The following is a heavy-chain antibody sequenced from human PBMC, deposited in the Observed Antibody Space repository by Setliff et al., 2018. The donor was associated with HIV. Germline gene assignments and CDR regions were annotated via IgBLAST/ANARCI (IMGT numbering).Heavy chain of an antibody. D-gene: IGHD6-13*01. J-gene: IGHJ3*02. CDR2: VDPEDGGT. CDR3: ARDLAAAGAFDI. Sequence: ASVKVSCKVSGYTLTELSIHWVRQAPGKGLEWMGGVDPEDGGTIHAQKFQGRVTMTEDTSTDPAYMELRSLRSEDTAVYYCARDLAAAGAFDIWGQGTMVTVSS. CDR1: GYTLTELS. V-gene: IGHV1-24*01.